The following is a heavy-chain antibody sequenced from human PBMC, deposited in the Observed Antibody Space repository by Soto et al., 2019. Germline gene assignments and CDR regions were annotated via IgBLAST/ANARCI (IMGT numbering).Heavy chain of an antibody. CDR3: ARRYGPGFDY. D-gene: IGHD4-17*01. CDR1: GGSISNYY. CDR2: IFSSGST. J-gene: IGHJ4*02. Sequence: SETLSLTCTVSGGSISNYYWSWIRQPPGKGLQWIGYIFSSGSTNYNPSLKSRVTISVNTSKNQFSLNLNSVTAADTAVYYCARRYGPGFDYWGQGTLVTVSS. V-gene: IGHV4-59*08.